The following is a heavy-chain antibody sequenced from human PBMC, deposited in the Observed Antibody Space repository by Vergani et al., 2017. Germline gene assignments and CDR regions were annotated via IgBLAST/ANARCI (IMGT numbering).Heavy chain of an antibody. D-gene: IGHD3-16*01. Sequence: QVQLVQSGAEVKKPGASVKVSCKASGYTFTSYYMHWVRQAPGQGLEWMGIINPSGGSTSYAQKFQGRVTMTRDTSTSTVYMELSSLRSEDTAVYYCAYEGGVKTYGMDVWGQGTTVTVSS. CDR1: GYTFTSYY. J-gene: IGHJ6*02. CDR3: AYEGGVKTYGMDV. V-gene: IGHV1-46*01. CDR2: INPSGGST.